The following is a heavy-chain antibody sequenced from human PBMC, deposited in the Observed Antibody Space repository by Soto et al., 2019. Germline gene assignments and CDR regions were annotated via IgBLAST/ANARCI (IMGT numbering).Heavy chain of an antibody. V-gene: IGHV3-33*01. Sequence: VQRVESGGGVVQPGRSLRLSCVASGFVYSQYAMHWFRQAPGKGPEWVALIWNDGIQKNYVDSVKGRFTISRDHSKNTRNLQMNSMSADDTAMYVCVRGIPSQCRSTWLYWHFDLWGPGTLVTVSS. CDR1: GFVYSQYA. CDR2: IWNDGIQK. D-gene: IGHD2-2*01. CDR3: VRGIPSQCRSTWLYWHFDL. J-gene: IGHJ2*01.